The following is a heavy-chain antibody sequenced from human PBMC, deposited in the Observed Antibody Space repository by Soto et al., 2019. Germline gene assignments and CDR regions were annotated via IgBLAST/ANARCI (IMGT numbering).Heavy chain of an antibody. CDR3: ARELGKQLVIDY. CDR1: GGSISSGGYY. J-gene: IGHJ4*02. CDR2: IYYSGST. D-gene: IGHD6-13*01. V-gene: IGHV4-31*03. Sequence: SETLSLTCTVSGGSISSGGYYWSRIRQHPGKGLEWIGYIYYSGSTYYNPSLKSRVTISVDTSKNQFSLKLSSVTAADTAVYYCARELGKQLVIDYWGQGTLVTVPQ.